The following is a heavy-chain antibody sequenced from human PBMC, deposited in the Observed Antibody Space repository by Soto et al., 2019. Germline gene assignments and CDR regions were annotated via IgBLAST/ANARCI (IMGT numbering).Heavy chain of an antibody. Sequence: QVQLVESGGGVVQPGRSLRLSCAASGFTFSSYGMHWVRQAPGKGLEWVAVISYDGSNKYYADSVKGRFTISRDNSKNTLYLQMNSLRAEDTAVYCCAKDGRFLEWLLWVFDYWGQGTLVTVSS. D-gene: IGHD3-3*01. J-gene: IGHJ4*02. CDR1: GFTFSSYG. V-gene: IGHV3-30*18. CDR2: ISYDGSNK. CDR3: AKDGRFLEWLLWVFDY.